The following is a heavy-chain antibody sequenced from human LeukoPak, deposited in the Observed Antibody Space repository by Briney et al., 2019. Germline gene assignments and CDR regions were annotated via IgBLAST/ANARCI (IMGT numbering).Heavy chain of an antibody. V-gene: IGHV3-74*01. CDR2: INGDGSGI. CDR1: GFTFSSHW. D-gene: IGHD7-27*01. J-gene: IGHJ4*02. Sequence: SGGSLRLSCAASGFTFSSHWMYWVRQAPGKGLVWVSRINGDGSGIAYADSVKGRFAISRDNTKNTLYLQMNSLRAEDTAVYYCARDLNWGASDYWGQGTLVTVSS. CDR3: ARDLNWGASDY.